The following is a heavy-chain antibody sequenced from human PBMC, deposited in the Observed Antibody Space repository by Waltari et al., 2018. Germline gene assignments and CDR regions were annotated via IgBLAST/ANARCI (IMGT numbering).Heavy chain of an antibody. CDR1: GFTFSSSA. D-gene: IGHD3-22*01. CDR2: ISYDGSNK. V-gene: IGHV3-30-3*01. Sequence: QVQLVESGGGVVQPGRSLRLSCAASGFTFSSSAMHWVRQAPGKGLEWVAVISYDGSNKYYADSGKGRFTISRDNSKNTLDLQMNSLRAEDTAVYYCARDYYYDSSGYRDYWGQGTLVTVSS. CDR3: ARDYYYDSSGYRDY. J-gene: IGHJ4*02.